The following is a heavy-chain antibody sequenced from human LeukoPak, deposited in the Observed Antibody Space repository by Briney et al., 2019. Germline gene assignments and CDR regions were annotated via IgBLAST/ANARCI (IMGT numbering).Heavy chain of an antibody. CDR3: ARDGLGNSWFDP. D-gene: IGHD3/OR15-3a*01. CDR2: ISSSSSYI. CDR1: GFTFSSYS. Sequence: GGSLRLSCAASGFTFSSYSMNWVRQAPGKGLEWVSSISSSSSYIYCADSVKGRFTISRDNAKNSLYLQMNSLRAEDTAVYYCARDGLGNSWFDPWGQGTLVTVSS. J-gene: IGHJ5*02. V-gene: IGHV3-21*01.